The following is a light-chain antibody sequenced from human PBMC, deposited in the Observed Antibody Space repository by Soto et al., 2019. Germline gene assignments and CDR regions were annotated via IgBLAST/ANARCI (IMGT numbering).Light chain of an antibody. J-gene: IGLJ1*01. CDR1: SSDVGGYNY. CDR2: DVS. CDR3: SSYTSSSTLV. Sequence: QSALTQPASVSGSPGQSITISCTGTSSDVGGYNYVSWYQQHPGKAPKLMIYDVSNRPSGVPNRFSGSKSGNTASLTISGLQAEDEADYCCSSYTSSSTLVFGTGTKVTVL. V-gene: IGLV2-14*01.